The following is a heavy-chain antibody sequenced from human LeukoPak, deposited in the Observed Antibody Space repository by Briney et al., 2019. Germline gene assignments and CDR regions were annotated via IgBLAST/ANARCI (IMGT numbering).Heavy chain of an antibody. D-gene: IGHD3-22*01. V-gene: IGHV4-34*01. CDR1: GGSFSGYY. CDR3: ARGGGYPYYYYYYYMDV. J-gene: IGHJ6*03. Sequence: SETLSLTCAVYGGSFSGYYWSWIRQPPGKGLEWIGEINHSGSTNYNPSLKSRVTISVDTSKNQFSLKLSSVTPADSAASYCARGGGYPYYYYYYYMDVWGKGTTVTVSS. CDR2: INHSGST.